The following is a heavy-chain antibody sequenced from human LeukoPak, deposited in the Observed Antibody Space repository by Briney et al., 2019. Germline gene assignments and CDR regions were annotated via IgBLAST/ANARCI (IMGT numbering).Heavy chain of an antibody. CDR1: GFTFSSYA. J-gene: IGHJ4*02. V-gene: IGHV3-7*01. CDR2: IKQGGDET. D-gene: IGHD3-22*01. Sequence: PGGSLRLSCAASGFTFSSYAMSWVRQAPGKGPEWVANIKQGGDETYYLDSVKGRFTVSRDNAKNSLYLQMNTLRAKDTAVYYCARDPQYSYDDTGTFDSWGQGTLVTVSS. CDR3: ARDPQYSYDDTGTFDS.